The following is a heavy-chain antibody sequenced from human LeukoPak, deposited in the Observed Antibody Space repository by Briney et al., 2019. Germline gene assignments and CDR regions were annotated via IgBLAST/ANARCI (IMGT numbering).Heavy chain of an antibody. V-gene: IGHV1-18*01. D-gene: IGHD2/OR15-2a*01. Sequence: XWMAWISAYNGNTNYAQKLQGRVTMTTDTSTSTAYMELRSLRSDDTAVYYCARGRTAYPYFDYWGQGTLVTVSS. J-gene: IGHJ4*02. CDR3: ARGRTAYPYFDY. CDR2: ISAYNGNT.